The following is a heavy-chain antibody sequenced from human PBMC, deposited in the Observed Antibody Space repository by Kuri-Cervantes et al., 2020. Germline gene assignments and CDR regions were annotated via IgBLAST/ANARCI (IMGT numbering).Heavy chain of an antibody. Sequence: SETLSLTCTVSGDSVSSSTHYWSWIRQPPGKGLEWIGYIYHSGNTNYNPSLKGRVSISLDTSNNQVSLILRSVTAADTAVYYCASSFNNWENTPDYFDYWGQGALVTVSS. V-gene: IGHV4-61*01. CDR1: GDSVSSSTHY. CDR3: ASSFNNWENTPDYFDY. CDR2: IYHSGNT. J-gene: IGHJ4*02. D-gene: IGHD1-1*01.